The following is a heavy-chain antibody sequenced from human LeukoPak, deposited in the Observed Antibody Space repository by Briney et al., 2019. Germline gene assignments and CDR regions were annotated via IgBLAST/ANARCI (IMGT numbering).Heavy chain of an antibody. Sequence: SVKVSCKASGGTFSSYAISWVRQAPGQGLEWMGGIIPIFGTANYAQKFQGRVTITTDESTSTAYMELSSLRSEDTAVYYCARDRFDYGFWSGKTQYYYYYYYMDVWGKGTTVTVSS. CDR3: ARDRFDYGFWSGKTQYYYYYYYMDV. V-gene: IGHV1-69*05. CDR1: GGTFSSYA. D-gene: IGHD3-3*01. CDR2: IIPIFGTA. J-gene: IGHJ6*03.